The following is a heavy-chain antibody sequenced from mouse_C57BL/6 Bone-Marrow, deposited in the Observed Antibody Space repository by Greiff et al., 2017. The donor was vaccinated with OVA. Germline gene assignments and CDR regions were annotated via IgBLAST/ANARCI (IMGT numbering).Heavy chain of an antibody. CDR3: ASSYWYFDV. CDR1: GYTFTSYW. J-gene: IGHJ1*03. CDR2: IHPNSGST. V-gene: IGHV1-64*01. Sequence: VQLQQSGAELVKPGASVKLSCKASGYTFTSYWMHWVKQRPGQGLEWIGMIHPNSGSTNYNEKFKGKATLTVDKSSSTAYMQLSSLTSEDSAVYYCASSYWYFDVWGTGTTVTVTS.